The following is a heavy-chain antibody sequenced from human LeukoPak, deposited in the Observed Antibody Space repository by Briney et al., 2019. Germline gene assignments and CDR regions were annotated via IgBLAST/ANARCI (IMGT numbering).Heavy chain of an antibody. V-gene: IGHV1-69*13. CDR1: GGTFSSYA. CDR3: SYGDYRYYYYYYMDV. D-gene: IGHD4-17*01. J-gene: IGHJ6*03. Sequence: SVKVSCKASGGTFSSYAISWLRPAPGRGLEWVGGIIPIFGTANYAQKFQGRVTITADESTSTAYMELSSLRSEDTAVYYCSYGDYRYYYYYYMDVWGKGTTVTVSS. CDR2: IIPIFGTA.